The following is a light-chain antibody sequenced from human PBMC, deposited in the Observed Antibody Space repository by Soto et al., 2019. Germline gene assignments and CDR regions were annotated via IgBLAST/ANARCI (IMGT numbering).Light chain of an antibody. J-gene: IGKJ2*01. CDR2: GAS. Sequence: EIVMTQSPATLSVSPGERATLSCRASQSVSSNLAWYQQKPGQAPRLLIYGASTRATGIPARFSGSGSGTEFTLTISSLQSEAFAVYYCQQHNNWPPYTFGQGTKLEIK. CDR1: QSVSSN. CDR3: QQHNNWPPYT. V-gene: IGKV3-15*01.